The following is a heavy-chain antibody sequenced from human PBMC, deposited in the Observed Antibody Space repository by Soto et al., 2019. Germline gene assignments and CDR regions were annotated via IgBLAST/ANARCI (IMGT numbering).Heavy chain of an antibody. V-gene: IGHV1-69*12. CDR3: ARGAIAAMVYATRTYYGMDV. D-gene: IGHD2-8*01. CDR2: IIPIFGTA. CDR1: GGTFSSYA. J-gene: IGHJ6*02. Sequence: QVQLVQSGAEVKKPGSSVKVSCKASGGTFSSYAISWVRQAPGQGLEWMGGIIPIFGTANYAQKFQGRVTITADESTSTAYMELSSLRSEDTAVYYCARGAIAAMVYATRTYYGMDVWGQGTTVTVSS.